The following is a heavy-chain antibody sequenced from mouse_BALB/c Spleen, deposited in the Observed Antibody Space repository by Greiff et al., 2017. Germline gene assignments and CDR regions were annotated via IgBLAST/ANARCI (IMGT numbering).Heavy chain of an antibody. Sequence: EVQLQQSGAELVKPGASVKLSCTASGFNIKDTYMHWVKQRPEQGLEWIGRIDPANGNTKYDPKFQGKATITADTSSNTAYLQLSSLTSEDTAVYYCARQLGLRGFAYWGQGTLVTVSA. CDR1: GFNIKDTY. D-gene: IGHD3-1*01. V-gene: IGHV14-3*02. CDR3: ARQLGLRGFAY. J-gene: IGHJ3*01. CDR2: IDPANGNT.